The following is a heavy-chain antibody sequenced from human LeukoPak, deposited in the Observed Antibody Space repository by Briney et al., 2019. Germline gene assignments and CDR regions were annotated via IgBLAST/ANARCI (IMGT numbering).Heavy chain of an antibody. CDR3: AKEIYGDSTGGRFQH. CDR1: GFTFSNYN. V-gene: IGHV3-21*04. J-gene: IGHJ1*01. Sequence: GGSLRLSCAASGFTFSNYNMNWVRQAPGKGLEWVSSISRSSSYIYYADSVKGRFTISRDNAKNSLYLQMNSLRAEDTAVYYCAKEIYGDSTGGRFQHWGQGTLVTVSS. CDR2: ISRSSSYI. D-gene: IGHD4-17*01.